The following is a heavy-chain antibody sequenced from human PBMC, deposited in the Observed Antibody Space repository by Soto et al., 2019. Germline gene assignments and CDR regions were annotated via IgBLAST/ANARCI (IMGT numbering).Heavy chain of an antibody. CDR2: ISSSSNTI. V-gene: IGHV3-48*02. D-gene: IGHD5-18*01. CDR3: ARSIQLWLSLPDY. Sequence: GGSLRLSCAASGFTFSSYSMHWVRQAPGKGLEWISYISSSSNTIYYADTVKGRFTISRDNAKNSLYLQMNSLRDEETAVYYCARSIQLWLSLPDYWGQGTLVTVSS. CDR1: GFTFSSYS. J-gene: IGHJ4*02.